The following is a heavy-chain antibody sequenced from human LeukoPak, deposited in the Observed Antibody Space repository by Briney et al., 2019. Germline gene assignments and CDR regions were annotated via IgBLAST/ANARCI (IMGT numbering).Heavy chain of an antibody. V-gene: IGHV1-18*01. CDR3: ARGSYYYDSSGYLSLDY. CDR2: ISAYNGNT. Sequence: ASVKVSCKASGYTFTRYGISWVRQAPGQGLEWMGWISAYNGNTNYAQKLQGRVTMTTDTSTSTAYMELRSLRSDDTAVYYCARGSYYYDSSGYLSLDYWGQGTLVTVSS. CDR1: GYTFTRYG. D-gene: IGHD3-22*01. J-gene: IGHJ4*02.